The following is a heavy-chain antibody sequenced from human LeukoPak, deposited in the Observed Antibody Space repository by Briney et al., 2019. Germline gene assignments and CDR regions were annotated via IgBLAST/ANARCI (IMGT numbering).Heavy chain of an antibody. J-gene: IGHJ3*02. Sequence: SETLSLTCTVSGGSISSSSYYWGWIRQPPGKGLEWIGSIYYSGSTYYNPSLESRVTISVDTSKNQFSLKLSSVTAADTAVYYCARLNWDIVVVPAAMRAFDIWGQGTMVTVSS. V-gene: IGHV4-39*01. D-gene: IGHD2-2*01. CDR1: GGSISSSSYY. CDR3: ARLNWDIVVVPAAMRAFDI. CDR2: IYYSGST.